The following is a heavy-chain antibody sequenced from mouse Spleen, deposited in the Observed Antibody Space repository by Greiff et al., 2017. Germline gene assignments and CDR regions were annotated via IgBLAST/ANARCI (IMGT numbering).Heavy chain of an antibody. CDR2: ISSGGGNT. CDR1: GFTFSSYA. Sequence: EVMLVESGGGLVKLGGSLKLSCAASGFTFSSYAMSWVRQTPEKRLEWVATISSGGGNTYYPDSVKGRFTISRDNAKNTLYLQMSSLKSEDTAMYYCARHFDYDEGFAYWGQGTLVTVSA. J-gene: IGHJ3*01. CDR3: ARHFDYDEGFAY. V-gene: IGHV5-9*01. D-gene: IGHD2-4*01.